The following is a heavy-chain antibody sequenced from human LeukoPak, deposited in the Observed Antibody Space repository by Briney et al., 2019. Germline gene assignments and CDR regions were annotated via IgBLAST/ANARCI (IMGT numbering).Heavy chain of an antibody. D-gene: IGHD3-10*01. CDR2: IYDSGKT. J-gene: IGHJ4*02. CDR3: ARDYGSGINAY. CDR1: AGSIRNYY. V-gene: IGHV4-4*07. Sequence: SETLSLTCTVSAGSIRNYYWSWIRQPAGKGLEWIGRIYDSGKTNYNPSLKSRVTMSVDTSKNQFSLKPSSVTAADTAVYYCARDYGSGINAYWGQGTLVTVSS.